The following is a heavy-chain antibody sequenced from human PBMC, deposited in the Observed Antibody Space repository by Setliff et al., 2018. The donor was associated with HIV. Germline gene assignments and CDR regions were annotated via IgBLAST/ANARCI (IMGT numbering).Heavy chain of an antibody. J-gene: IGHJ4*02. Sequence: SETLSLTCTVSGGSISSGSYYWSWIRQPAGKGLEWIGRIYTSGSTNYNPSLKSRVTISVDTSKNQFSLKLSSVTAADTAVYYCARHMLYDSSGYTHAYFDYWGQGTLVTVSS. CDR3: ARHMLYDSSGYTHAYFDY. V-gene: IGHV4-61*02. CDR2: IYTSGST. CDR1: GGSISSGSYY. D-gene: IGHD3-22*01.